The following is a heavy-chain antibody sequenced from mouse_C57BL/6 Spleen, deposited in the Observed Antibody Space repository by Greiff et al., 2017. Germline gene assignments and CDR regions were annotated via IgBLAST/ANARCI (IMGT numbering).Heavy chain of an antibody. CDR1: GYSFTDYN. CDR2: INPNYGTT. CDR3: ARIWSTSGAWFAY. D-gene: IGHD1-1*02. J-gene: IGHJ3*01. Sequence: EVHLVESGPELVKPGASVKISCKASGYSFTDYNMNWVQQSNGKSLEWIGVINPNYGTTSYNQKFKGKATLTVDQSSSTAYMQLNSLTSEDSAVYYCARIWSTSGAWFAYWGQGTLVTVSA. V-gene: IGHV1-39*01.